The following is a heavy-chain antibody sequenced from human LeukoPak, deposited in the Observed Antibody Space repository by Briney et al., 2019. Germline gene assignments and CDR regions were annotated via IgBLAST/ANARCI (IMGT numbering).Heavy chain of an antibody. V-gene: IGHV1-18*01. CDR2: ISAYNANT. CDR1: DYTFSSYG. Sequence: ASVKVSCNASDYTFSSYGISWVRQPPGQGLEWMGWISAYNANTNYVQKFQGRVTMTTDTSTNTAYMELRSLRSDDTAVYYCAREGGVGAAAGYDGFDIWGQGTMVTVSS. J-gene: IGHJ3*02. D-gene: IGHD6-13*01. CDR3: AREGGVGAAAGYDGFDI.